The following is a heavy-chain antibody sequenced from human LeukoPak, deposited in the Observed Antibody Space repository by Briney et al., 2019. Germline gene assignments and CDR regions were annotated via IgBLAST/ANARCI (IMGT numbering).Heavy chain of an antibody. J-gene: IGHJ4*02. CDR3: ARLSYDILTGTYYFDY. V-gene: IGHV4-34*01. CDR2: INHSGST. CDR1: GGSFSGYY. D-gene: IGHD3-9*01. Sequence: PSETLSLTCAVYGGSFSGYYWSWIRQPPGKGLEWIGQINHSGSTNYNPSLKSRLTISVDTSKNQFSLKLSSVTAADTSVYFCARLSYDILTGTYYFDYWGQGTLVTVSS.